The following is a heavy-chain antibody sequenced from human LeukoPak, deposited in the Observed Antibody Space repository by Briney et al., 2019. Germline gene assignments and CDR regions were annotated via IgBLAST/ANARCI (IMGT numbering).Heavy chain of an antibody. CDR1: GFTFGSYA. V-gene: IGHV3-23*01. Sequence: GGSLRLSCAGSGFTFGSYAMNWVRQAPGKGLEWDSAITESGGDTYYADSVKGRFAISRDDSKNTVFLQMNSLRAEDTAMYYCATGYTKTSRRGDYWGQGTLVTVSS. D-gene: IGHD3-16*02. CDR2: ITESGGDT. CDR3: ATGYTKTSRRGDY. J-gene: IGHJ4*02.